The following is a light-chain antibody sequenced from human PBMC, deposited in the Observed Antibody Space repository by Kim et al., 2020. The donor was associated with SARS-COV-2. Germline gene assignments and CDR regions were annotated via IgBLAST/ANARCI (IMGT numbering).Light chain of an antibody. J-gene: IGLJ3*02. CDR2: DVT. V-gene: IGLV2-14*03. CDR3: SSYTSSKTWV. CDR1: NSDIGGYNY. Sequence: GQWFTISCTGSNSDIGGYNYDSWYQQHPGKAPKHIIYDVTKRPSGVSDRFSGSKSGNTASLIISGLQADDEADYYCSSYTSSKTWVFGGGTQLTVL.